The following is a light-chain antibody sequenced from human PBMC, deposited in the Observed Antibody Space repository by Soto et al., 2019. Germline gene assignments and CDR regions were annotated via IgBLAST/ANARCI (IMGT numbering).Light chain of an antibody. CDR3: QHYGGMWT. CDR1: QSITNR. CDR2: DAS. Sequence: DIQMTQAPSTLSASVGDRVTITCRASQSITNRLAWYQQKPGKAPKVLIYDASNLEYGVPSRFSGSGFGTEFILTISSLQPDDFATYWCQHYGGMWTFGQGTKVDI. V-gene: IGKV1-5*01. J-gene: IGKJ1*01.